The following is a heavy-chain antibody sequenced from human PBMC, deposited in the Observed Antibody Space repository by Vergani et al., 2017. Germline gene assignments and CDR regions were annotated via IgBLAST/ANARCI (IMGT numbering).Heavy chain of an antibody. V-gene: IGHV5-51*01. Sequence: EKQLVQSGSETKKPGASLKISCQAFGYIFSNFWIGWVRQRPGGGLGWMGVIYPGDSEVKSNPTFRGQVIFSVDTSVNTAYLQWRSLQASDTATYFCASGGHGSENGGALQLWGQGTNITVSS. CDR2: IYPGDSEV. D-gene: IGHD3-10*01. J-gene: IGHJ3*01. CDR1: GYIFSNFW. CDR3: ASGGHGSENGGALQL.